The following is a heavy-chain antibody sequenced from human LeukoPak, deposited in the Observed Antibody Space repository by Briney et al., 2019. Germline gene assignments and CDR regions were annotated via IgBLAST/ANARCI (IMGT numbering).Heavy chain of an antibody. CDR1: GGSMSSYY. CDR3: ARESKVDRYFDY. V-gene: IGHV4-59*01. CDR2: IYNSGIN. J-gene: IGHJ4*02. D-gene: IGHD3-16*02. Sequence: PSETLSLTCTVSGGSMSSYYRNWIRQAPGKGLEWVGYIYNSGINKYNPSLKSRVTISVDTSKNQLSLKLNSVTAADTAVYYCARESKVDRYFDYWGQGTLVTVSS.